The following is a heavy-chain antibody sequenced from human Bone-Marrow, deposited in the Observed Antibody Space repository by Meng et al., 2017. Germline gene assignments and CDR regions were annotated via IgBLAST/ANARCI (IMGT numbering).Heavy chain of an antibody. CDR2: INHSGST. Sequence: SETLSLTCAVYGGSFSGYYWSWIRQPPGKGLEWIGEINHSGSTNYNPSLKSRVTISVDTSKNQFSLKLSSVTTADTAVYYCARDTWIGVGQKYFYGLDVWGQGTTVTVSS. V-gene: IGHV4-34*01. CDR1: GGSFSGYY. J-gene: IGHJ6*02. D-gene: IGHD3-3*01. CDR3: ARDTWIGVGQKYFYGLDV.